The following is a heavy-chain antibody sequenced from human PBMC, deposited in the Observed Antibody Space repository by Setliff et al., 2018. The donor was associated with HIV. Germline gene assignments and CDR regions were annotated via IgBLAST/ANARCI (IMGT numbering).Heavy chain of an antibody. CDR2: IKQDGSEK. V-gene: IGHV3-7*01. D-gene: IGHD3-16*01. J-gene: IGHJ4*02. Sequence: GGSLRLSCTTSGFTFSRYWMSWVRQAPGKGLEWVANIKQDGSEKYYGDSVQGRFTVSRDNAENSVYLQMNSLRAEDTAVYYCARDGGEYWGQGTLVTVSS. CDR1: GFTFSRYW. CDR3: ARDGGEY.